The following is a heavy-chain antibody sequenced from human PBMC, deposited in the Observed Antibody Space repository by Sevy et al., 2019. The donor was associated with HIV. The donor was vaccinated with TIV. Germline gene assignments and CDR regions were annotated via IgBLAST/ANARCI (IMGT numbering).Heavy chain of an antibody. Sequence: GGSLRLSCAASGFTFSSYGMHWVRQAPGKGLEWVAFIRYDGSNKNYADAVNVRFTITSENSKNKLNLQMNILRAEDKAVYYCAKEGDYDFWRGYFDSWGQGTLVTVSS. V-gene: IGHV3-30*02. CDR1: GFTFSSYG. CDR2: IRYDGSNK. D-gene: IGHD3-3*01. J-gene: IGHJ4*02. CDR3: AKEGDYDFWRGYFDS.